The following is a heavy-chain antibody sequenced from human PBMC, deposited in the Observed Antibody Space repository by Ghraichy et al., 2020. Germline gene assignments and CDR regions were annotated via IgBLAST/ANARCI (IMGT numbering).Heavy chain of an antibody. CDR1: GYTFATYG. V-gene: IGHV1-18*01. J-gene: IGHJ4*02. CDR2: INTYNGNT. Sequence: ASVKVSCKASGYTFATYGISWVRQAPGQGLEWMGWINTYNGNTNYAQSLQGRVTMTTDTSTSTAYMELRSLRSDDTAIYYCARGPWCSGSTCYSQYFDYWGQGTLVTVSS. D-gene: IGHD2-15*01. CDR3: ARGPWCSGSTCYSQYFDY.